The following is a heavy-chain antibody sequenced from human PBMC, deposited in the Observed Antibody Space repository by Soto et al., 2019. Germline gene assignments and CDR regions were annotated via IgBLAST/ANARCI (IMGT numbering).Heavy chain of an antibody. CDR1: GGSFSGYH. J-gene: IGHJ4*02. D-gene: IGHD3-9*01. CDR3: ARVYYDILSGYYIDY. Sequence: QVQLQQWGAGLLKPSETLSLTCAVYGGSFSGYHWSWIRQPPGKGLEWIGEINHSGSTNYNTSLKSRVRMSVDTSRNQFSLHLISVTAADTAMYYCARVYYDILSGYYIDYWGQGTLVTVSS. CDR2: INHSGST. V-gene: IGHV4-34*01.